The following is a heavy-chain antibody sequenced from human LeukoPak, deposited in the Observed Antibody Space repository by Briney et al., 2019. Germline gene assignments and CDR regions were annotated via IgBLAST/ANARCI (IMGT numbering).Heavy chain of an antibody. V-gene: IGHV3-23*01. CDR1: GFTFSSYA. J-gene: IGHJ4*02. D-gene: IGHD3-22*01. Sequence: HAGGSLRLSCAASGFTFSSYAMSWVRQAPGKGLEWVSAISGSGGSTYYADSVKGRFTISRDNSKNTLYLQMNSLRAEDTAVYYCAKDLHYYDSSGHPDYWGQGTLVTVSS. CDR3: AKDLHYYDSSGHPDY. CDR2: ISGSGGST.